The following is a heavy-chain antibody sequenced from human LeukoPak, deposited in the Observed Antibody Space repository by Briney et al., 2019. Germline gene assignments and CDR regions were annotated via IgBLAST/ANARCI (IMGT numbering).Heavy chain of an antibody. CDR3: ARHPQGPGPATPSWWFDP. D-gene: IGHD2-15*01. V-gene: IGHV4-59*08. J-gene: IGHJ5*02. Sequence: SETLSLTCTVSGDSISSYYWSWVRQPPGPGLEWFGYIYYSGSTNYNPSPKSRVTISVDTSKNQFSLKLSSVTAADTAVYYCARHPQGPGPATPSWWFDPWGQGTLVTVSS. CDR1: GDSISSYY. CDR2: IYYSGST.